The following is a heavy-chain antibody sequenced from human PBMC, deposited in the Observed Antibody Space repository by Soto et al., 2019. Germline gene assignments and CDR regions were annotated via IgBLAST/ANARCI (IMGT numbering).Heavy chain of an antibody. J-gene: IGHJ5*02. Sequence: SETLSLTCAVYGGSFSGYYWSWIRQPPGKGLEWIGEINHSGSTNYNPSLKSRVTITVDTSKNQFYLKLNSVTAADTAVYYCASRSSNWFDPWGQGTLVTVSS. CDR1: GGSFSGYY. V-gene: IGHV4-34*01. CDR3: ASRSSNWFDP. CDR2: INHSGST. D-gene: IGHD2-2*01.